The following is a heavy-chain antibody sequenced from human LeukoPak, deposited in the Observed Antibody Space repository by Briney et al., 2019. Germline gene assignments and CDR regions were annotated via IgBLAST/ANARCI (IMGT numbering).Heavy chain of an antibody. D-gene: IGHD3-10*01. Sequence: SETLSLTCAVYGGSFSGYYWSWIRQPPGKGLEWIGEINHSGCTNYNPSLKSRVTISVDTSKNQFSLKLSSVTAADTAVYYCARGRLAYYYGSGSYYKGAFDIWGQGTMVTVSS. CDR1: GGSFSGYY. CDR3: ARGRLAYYYGSGSYYKGAFDI. J-gene: IGHJ3*02. V-gene: IGHV4-34*01. CDR2: INHSGCT.